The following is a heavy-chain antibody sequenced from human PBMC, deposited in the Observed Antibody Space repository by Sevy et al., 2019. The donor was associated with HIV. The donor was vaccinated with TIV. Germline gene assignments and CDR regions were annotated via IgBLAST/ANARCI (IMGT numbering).Heavy chain of an antibody. D-gene: IGHD1-1*01. Sequence: GESLKISCKGSGYAFTTYWIGWVRQTPGKGLEWMGIIYPGNSDTRCSPSFQGQVTISADKSIRTAYLQWSRLKASDSAMYYCVRHGTAGTSMDYFDKRGQGTLVTVSS. CDR1: GYAFTTYW. CDR2: IYPGNSDT. J-gene: IGHJ4*02. CDR3: VRHGTAGTSMDYFDK. V-gene: IGHV5-51*01.